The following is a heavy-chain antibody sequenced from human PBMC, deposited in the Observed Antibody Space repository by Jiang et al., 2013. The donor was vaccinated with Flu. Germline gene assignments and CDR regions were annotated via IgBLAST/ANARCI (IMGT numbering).Heavy chain of an antibody. D-gene: IGHD3-22*01. CDR1: GYSFTNYW. CDR3: TRRSRDTSGYYYLH. CDR2: IYGGDSDA. Sequence: GAEVKKPGESLKISCKGSGYSFTNYWIGWVRQQPGKGLEWMGIIYGGDSDARYRPSFQGQITFSVDKSISVAYLQWTSLEASDTAIYYCTRRSRDTSGYYYLHWGQGTLIT. J-gene: IGHJ4*02. V-gene: IGHV5-51*01.